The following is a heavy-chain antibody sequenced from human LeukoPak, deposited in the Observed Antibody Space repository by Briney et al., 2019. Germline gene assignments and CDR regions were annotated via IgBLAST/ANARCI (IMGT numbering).Heavy chain of an antibody. CDR1: GFTVSRYD. Sequence: SGGSLRLSCAASGFTVSRYDMNWVRQAPGKGLEWISYISSSGNTIYYADSVKGRFTISRDNAKNSLYLQMNSLRAEDTAIYYCARENKVGSTYAGDCWGQGTLVTVSS. D-gene: IGHD5-18*01. V-gene: IGHV3-48*03. J-gene: IGHJ4*02. CDR2: ISSSGNTI. CDR3: ARENKVGSTYAGDC.